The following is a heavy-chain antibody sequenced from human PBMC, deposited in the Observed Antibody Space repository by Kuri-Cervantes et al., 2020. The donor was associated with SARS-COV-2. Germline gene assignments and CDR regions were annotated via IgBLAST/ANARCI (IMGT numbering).Heavy chain of an antibody. J-gene: IGHJ5*02. CDR1: GGSISSYY. Sequence: SETLSLTCTVSGGSISSYYWSWIRQPPGKGLEWIGYIYYSGSTNYNPSLKSRVTISVDTSKNQFSLKLSSVTAADTAVYYCARVLGSSAGYWFDLWGQGTLVTASS. D-gene: IGHD6-6*01. CDR2: IYYSGST. V-gene: IGHV4-59*01. CDR3: ARVLGSSAGYWFDL.